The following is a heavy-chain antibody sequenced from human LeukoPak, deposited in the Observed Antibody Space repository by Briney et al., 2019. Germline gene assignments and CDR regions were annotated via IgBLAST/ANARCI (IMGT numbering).Heavy chain of an antibody. Sequence: GGSLRLSCAASGFTFSNAWMNWVRQAPGKGLEWVGLIKSKADGGTTDHAGPGKGRFTISRDDSKNTVYLQMNSLQTEDTAVYYCTTFVVRASGFFDSWGQGTLVTVSS. J-gene: IGHJ4*02. V-gene: IGHV3-15*01. CDR3: TTFVVRASGFFDS. CDR1: GFTFSNAW. CDR2: IKSKADGGTT. D-gene: IGHD3-10*01.